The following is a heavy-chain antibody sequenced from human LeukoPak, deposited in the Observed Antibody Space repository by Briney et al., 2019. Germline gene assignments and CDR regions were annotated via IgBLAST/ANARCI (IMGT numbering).Heavy chain of an antibody. CDR1: GFTISTYG. Sequence: SGGSLRLSCAASGFTISTYGMNWVRQAPRKGLEWVSVIFGSGDSTYYADSVKGRFTISRDKSKNTLYLQMHSLRAEDTAVYYCAKDQKPDSGYDIDYWGQGTPVTVSS. D-gene: IGHD5-12*01. J-gene: IGHJ4*02. CDR3: AKDQKPDSGYDIDY. V-gene: IGHV3-23*01. CDR2: IFGSGDST.